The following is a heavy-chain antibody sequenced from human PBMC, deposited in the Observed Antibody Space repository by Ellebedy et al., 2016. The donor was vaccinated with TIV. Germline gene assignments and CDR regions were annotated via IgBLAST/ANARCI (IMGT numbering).Heavy chain of an antibody. Sequence: PGGSLRLSCAASGFTFSPYAMAWVRQAPGKGLEWVSGIVGSGAQKYADSVKGRFTMSRDNSKRTVYLQMNSLRAEDTAVYFCAKDRAPGDGHWVFDNWGQGTLVSVSS. CDR2: IVGSGA. D-gene: IGHD2-21*01. J-gene: IGHJ4*02. CDR1: GFTFSPYA. V-gene: IGHV3-23*01. CDR3: AKDRAPGDGHWVFDN.